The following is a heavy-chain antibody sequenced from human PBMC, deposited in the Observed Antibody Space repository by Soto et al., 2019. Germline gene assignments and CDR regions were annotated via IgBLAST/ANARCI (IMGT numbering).Heavy chain of an antibody. Sequence: PWGSLRLSCAASGFAFISYWIIFFRQSPGKGLEWVANIKQDGSEKYYVDSVKGRFTISRDNAKNSLYLQMNSLRAEDTAVYYCARDFNYYDSSGIDYWGQGTLVTVSS. D-gene: IGHD3-22*01. CDR2: IKQDGSEK. J-gene: IGHJ4*02. V-gene: IGHV3-7*03. CDR1: GFAFISYW. CDR3: ARDFNYYDSSGIDY.